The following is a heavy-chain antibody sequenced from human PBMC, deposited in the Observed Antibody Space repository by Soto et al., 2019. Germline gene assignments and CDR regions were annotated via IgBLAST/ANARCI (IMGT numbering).Heavy chain of an antibody. CDR1: GFTFDDYA. J-gene: IGHJ6*02. CDR2: ISWNPGSI. V-gene: IGHV3-9*01. D-gene: IGHD3-10*01. CDR3: AKTLKGGSGRFYGMDV. Sequence: EVQLVESGGGLVQPGRSLRLSCAASGFTFDDYAMHWVRQAPGKGLEWVSGISWNPGSIGYADSVKGRFTISRDNAKNSLYLQMNSLRAEDTALYYCAKTLKGGSGRFYGMDVWGQGTTVTVSS.